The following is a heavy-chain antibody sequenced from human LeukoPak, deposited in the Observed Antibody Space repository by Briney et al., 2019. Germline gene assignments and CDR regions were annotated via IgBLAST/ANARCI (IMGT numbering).Heavy chain of an antibody. CDR1: GFNFSSYA. CDR3: AKGGAAADPTVDY. Sequence: GGSLRHSCAASGFNFSSYAMSLVRQAPGKGLELVSAISGSGGSTYYAASVKGRFTISRDNSKNRLYLQMNSLRAEDTAVYYCAKGGAAADPTVDYWGQGTLVSVSA. J-gene: IGHJ4*02. V-gene: IGHV3-23*01. D-gene: IGHD6-13*01. CDR2: ISGSGGST.